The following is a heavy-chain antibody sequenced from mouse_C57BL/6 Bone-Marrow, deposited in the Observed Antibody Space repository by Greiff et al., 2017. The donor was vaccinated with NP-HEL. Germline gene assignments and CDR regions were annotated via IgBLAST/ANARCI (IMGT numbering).Heavy chain of an antibody. D-gene: IGHD2-4*01. CDR2: IWSGGST. CDR1: GFSLTSYG. J-gene: IGHJ3*01. Sequence: QVQLKESGPGLVQPSQSLSITCTVSGFSLTSYGVHWVRQSPGKGLEWLGVIWSGGSTDYNAAFISRLSISKDNSKSQVFFKMNRLQADDTAIYYCARNRGISYDYDAGAGFAYWGQGTLVTVSA. V-gene: IGHV2-2*01. CDR3: ARNRGISYDYDAGAGFAY.